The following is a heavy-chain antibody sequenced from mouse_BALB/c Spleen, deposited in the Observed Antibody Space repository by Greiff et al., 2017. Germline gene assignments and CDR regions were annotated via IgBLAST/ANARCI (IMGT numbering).Heavy chain of an antibody. CDR2: ISYSGST. CDR1: GYSITSDYA. Sequence: VQLQQSGPGLVKPSQSLSLTCTVTGYSITSDYAWNWIRQFPGNKLEWMGYISYSGSTSYNPSLKSRISITRDTSKNQFFLQLNSVTTEDTATYYCARKGVYRYDGEGYYAMDYWGQGTSVTVSS. CDR3: ARKGVYRYDGEGYYAMDY. V-gene: IGHV3-2*02. D-gene: IGHD2-14*01. J-gene: IGHJ4*01.